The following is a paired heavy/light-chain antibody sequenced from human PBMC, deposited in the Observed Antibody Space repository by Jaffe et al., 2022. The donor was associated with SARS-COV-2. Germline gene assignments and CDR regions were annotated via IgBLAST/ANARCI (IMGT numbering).Heavy chain of an antibody. D-gene: IGHD4-4*01. CDR2: IHYSGGT. CDR3: ARGTVTTRYFDY. CDR1: GGSISSDY. J-gene: IGHJ4*02. V-gene: IGHV4-59*01. Sequence: QVQLLQSGPGLMKPSETLSLSCTVSGGSISSDYWSWIRQPPGRGLQWIGYIHYSGGTNYNPSLKSRVTMSVDTSKNQFSLKLSSVTAADTAVYYCARGTVTTRYFDYWGQGALVSVSS.
Light chain of an antibody. CDR1: SSDVGAYNY. Sequence: QSALTQPPSASGSPGQSVAISCIGSSSDVGAYNYVSWYQQHPGKAPKLMIYEVNKRPSGVPDRFSGSKSGNTASLTVSGLQAEDEADYYCSSYAGSNNFEVFGGGTKLTVL. V-gene: IGLV2-8*01. J-gene: IGLJ2*01. CDR2: EVN. CDR3: SSYAGSNNFEV.